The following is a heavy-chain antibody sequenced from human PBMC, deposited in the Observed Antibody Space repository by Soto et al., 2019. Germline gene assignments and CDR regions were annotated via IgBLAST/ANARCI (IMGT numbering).Heavy chain of an antibody. D-gene: IGHD3-10*01. CDR2: INSGGNT. V-gene: IGHV3-23*01. J-gene: IGHJ4*02. Sequence: EVQLLESGGGLVEPGGSLRLSCAASRFTFSSYTMSWVRQAPGKGLEWISAINSGGNTYYADSVKGRFTITRDNSRNTLFLQMNSLRADDTALYYCAKSPAMVRGVIFDFWGQGTLVTVSP. CDR1: RFTFSSYT. CDR3: AKSPAMVRGVIFDF.